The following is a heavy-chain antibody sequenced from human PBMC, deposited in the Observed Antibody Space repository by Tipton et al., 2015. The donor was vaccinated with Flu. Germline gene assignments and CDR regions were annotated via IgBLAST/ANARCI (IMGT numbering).Heavy chain of an antibody. CDR2: IYHSGTT. CDR1: GYSISSNYY. CDR3: ARDQGFGGGMTYDYYAMDV. V-gene: IGHV4-38-2*02. Sequence: TLSLTCTVSGYSISSNYYWGWIRQPPGKGLEWIGTIYHSGTTYYNPSLKSRLTMPVDTSNNQFSLKLNSVTAADTAVYYCARDQGFGGGMTYDYYAMDVWGQGTTVAVSS. D-gene: IGHD3-10*01. J-gene: IGHJ6*02.